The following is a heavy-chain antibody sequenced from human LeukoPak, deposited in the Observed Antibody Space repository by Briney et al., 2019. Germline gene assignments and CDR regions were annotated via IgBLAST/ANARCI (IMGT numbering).Heavy chain of an antibody. CDR1: GFTFSSYW. CDR2: ISSSGSTI. J-gene: IGHJ4*02. V-gene: IGHV3-48*04. CDR3: ARELSSGWSLDY. Sequence: GGSLRLSCAASGFTFSSYWMSWVRQAPGKGLEWVSYISSSGSTIYYADSVKGRFTISRDNAKNSLYLQMNSLRAEDTAVYYCARELSSGWSLDYWGQGTLVTVSS. D-gene: IGHD6-19*01.